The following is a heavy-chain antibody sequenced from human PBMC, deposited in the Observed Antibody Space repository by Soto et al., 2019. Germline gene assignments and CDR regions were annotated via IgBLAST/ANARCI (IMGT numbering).Heavy chain of an antibody. CDR3: VKDGGYCSSATCYSPRNHYVDA. D-gene: IGHD2-2*01. CDR1: GFSFSSYS. V-gene: IGHV3-21*04. Sequence: GGALRLSCAASGFSFSSYSMNWVRQAPGKGLEWVSSISSTSSFIFYADSVKGRFTISRDNARNSVFLHMNSLRAADTAVYYCVKDGGYCSSATCYSPRNHYVDAWGQGT. CDR2: ISSTSSFI. J-gene: IGHJ5*02.